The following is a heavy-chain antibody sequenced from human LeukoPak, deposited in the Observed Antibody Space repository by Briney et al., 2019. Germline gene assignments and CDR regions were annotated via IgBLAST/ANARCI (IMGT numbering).Heavy chain of an antibody. CDR1: GGSISSYY. Sequence: SETLSLTCTVSGGSISSYYWSWIRQPAGKGLEWIGRIYTSGSTNYNPSLKSRVTMSVDTSKNQFSLKLSSVTAADTAVYYCARAPPDFWSAFAPMGAFDIWGQGTMVTVSS. CDR3: ARAPPDFWSAFAPMGAFDI. J-gene: IGHJ3*02. D-gene: IGHD3-3*01. V-gene: IGHV4-4*07. CDR2: IYTSGST.